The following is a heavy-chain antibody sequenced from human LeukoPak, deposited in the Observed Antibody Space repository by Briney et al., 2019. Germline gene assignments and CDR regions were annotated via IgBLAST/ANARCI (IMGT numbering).Heavy chain of an antibody. D-gene: IGHD3-10*01. V-gene: IGHV4-34*01. Sequence: SETLSLTCAVYGGSFSGFFWTWIRQPPGKGLEWIGETDYSGGTTYNPSLKSRVTISVDTSKTQFSLNVSSVTAADTAVYYCARGPPGPGSSDFWSAGVGVWGQGTTVAVSS. J-gene: IGHJ6*02. CDR1: GGSFSGFF. CDR3: ARGPPGPGSSDFWSAGVGV. CDR2: TDYSGGT.